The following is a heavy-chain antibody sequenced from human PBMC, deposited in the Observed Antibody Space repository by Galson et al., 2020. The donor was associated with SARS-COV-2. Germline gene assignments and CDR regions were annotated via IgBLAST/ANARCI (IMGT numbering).Heavy chain of an antibody. J-gene: IGHJ4*02. CDR1: GFTFDDYT. D-gene: IGHD3-16*01. CDR2: ISWDGGST. CDR3: AKDTRLSLFGCDY. V-gene: IGHV3-43*01. Sequence: GESLKISCAASGFTFDDYTMHWVRQAPGKGLEWVSLISWDGGSTYYADSVKGRFTISRDNSKNSLYLQMNSLRTEDTALYYCAKDTRLSLFGCDYWGQGTLVTVSS.